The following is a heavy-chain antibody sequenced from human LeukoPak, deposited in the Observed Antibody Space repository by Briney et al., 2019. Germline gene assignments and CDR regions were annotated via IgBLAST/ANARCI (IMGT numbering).Heavy chain of an antibody. V-gene: IGHV1-46*03. Sequence: GASVKVSCKASGYTFTSYYMHWVRQAPGQGLEWMGIINPSGGSTSYAQKFQGRVTMTRDTSTSTVYMELSSLRSEDTAVYYCARERYNWKANGNFDYWGQGTLDTVSS. CDR2: INPSGGST. D-gene: IGHD1-1*01. CDR3: ARERYNWKANGNFDY. J-gene: IGHJ4*02. CDR1: GYTFTSYY.